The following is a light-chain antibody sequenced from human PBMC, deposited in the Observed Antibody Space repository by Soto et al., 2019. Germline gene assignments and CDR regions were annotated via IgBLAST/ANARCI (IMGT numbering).Light chain of an antibody. Sequence: NFMLTQPHSVSESPGKTVTISCTRTSGSIASNYVQWYQQRPGSAPTIVIYEDNQRPAGVPDRFSGSIDSSSNSASLTISGLKSDDAADYYCQSFDTAVVFGGGTKVTVL. CDR1: SGSIASNY. J-gene: IGLJ3*02. V-gene: IGLV6-57*03. CDR2: EDN. CDR3: QSFDTAVV.